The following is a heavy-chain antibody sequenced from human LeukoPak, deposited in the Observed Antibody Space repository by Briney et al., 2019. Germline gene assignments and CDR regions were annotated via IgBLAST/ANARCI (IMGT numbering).Heavy chain of an antibody. D-gene: IGHD3-3*01. V-gene: IGHV1-69*13. Sequence: ASVKVPCKASGGTFSSYAISWVRQAPGQGLEWMGGIIPIFGTANYAQKFQGRVTITADESTSTAYMELSSLRSEDTAVYYCARARTYYDFWSGYYDYPDAFDIWGQGTMVTVSS. J-gene: IGHJ3*02. CDR1: GGTFSSYA. CDR3: ARARTYYDFWSGYYDYPDAFDI. CDR2: IIPIFGTA.